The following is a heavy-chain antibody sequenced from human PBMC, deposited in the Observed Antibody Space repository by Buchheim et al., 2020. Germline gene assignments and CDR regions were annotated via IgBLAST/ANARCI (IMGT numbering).Heavy chain of an antibody. CDR2: IIPILGIA. CDR1: GGTFSSYT. Sequence: QVQLVQSGAEVKKPGSSVKVSCNASGGTFSSYTISWVRQAPGPGLEWMGRIIPILGIANYAQKFQGRVTITADKSTSTAYMALSSLRSEDTAVYYGAGGITMFGVVPYYYYGMDVWGQGTT. D-gene: IGHD3-3*01. J-gene: IGHJ6*02. V-gene: IGHV1-69*02. CDR3: AGGITMFGVVPYYYYGMDV.